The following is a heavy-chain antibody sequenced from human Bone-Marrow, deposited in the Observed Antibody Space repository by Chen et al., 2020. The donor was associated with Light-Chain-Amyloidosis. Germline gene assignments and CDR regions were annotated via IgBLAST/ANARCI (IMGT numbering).Heavy chain of an antibody. J-gene: IGHJ6*02. CDR2: ISTMSSYI. CDR3: VREVYDYNYGASYYYYSMDV. CDR1: GFTFGRHS. Sequence: EVQLVESGGGLVKPGGSLRLSCAASGFTFGRHSMHWVRQAPGKGLEWVSSISTMSSYIHYADSMKGRFTISRDNAKNALFLQMNSLRAEDTAVYYCVREVYDYNYGASYYYYSMDVWGQGTTVTVSS. V-gene: IGHV3-21*02. D-gene: IGHD5-18*01.